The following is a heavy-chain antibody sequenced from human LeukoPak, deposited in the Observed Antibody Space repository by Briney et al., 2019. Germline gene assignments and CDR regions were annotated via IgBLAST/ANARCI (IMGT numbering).Heavy chain of an antibody. CDR1: GFTFSSYA. Sequence: GGSLRLSCAASGFTFSSYAMHWVRQAPGKGLEWVAVISYDGSNKYYADSVKGRFTISRDNSKNTLYLQMNSLRAEDTAVYYCARDGGIWSIAAAGTGFDYWGQGTLVTVSS. CDR2: ISYDGSNK. V-gene: IGHV3-30-3*01. D-gene: IGHD6-13*01. J-gene: IGHJ4*02. CDR3: ARDGGIWSIAAAGTGFDY.